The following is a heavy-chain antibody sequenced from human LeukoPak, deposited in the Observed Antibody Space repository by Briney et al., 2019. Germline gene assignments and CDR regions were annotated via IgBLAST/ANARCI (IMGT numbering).Heavy chain of an antibody. CDR1: GYTFSDYY. Sequence: GASVKVSCKASGYTFSDYYTHWVRQAPGQGPEWMGWINPNSGGTRYAQQFQGRVTMTRDTSIGTVYMELSTLRSDDTAVYYCARDLMTWGQGTLVTVSS. J-gene: IGHJ4*02. V-gene: IGHV1-2*02. CDR2: INPNSGGT. CDR3: ARDLMT.